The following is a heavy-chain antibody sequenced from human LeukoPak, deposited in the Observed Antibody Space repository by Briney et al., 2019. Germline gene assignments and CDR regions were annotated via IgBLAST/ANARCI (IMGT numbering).Heavy chain of an antibody. CDR1: GFTFSSYA. CDR3: ARDDLAYCGGDCQGFDY. Sequence: PGGSLRLSCAASGFTFSSYAMHWVRQAPGKGLEWVSSISSSSSYIYYADSVKGRFTISRDNAKNSLYLQMNSLRAEDTAVYYCARDDLAYCGGDCQGFDYWGQGTLVTVSS. CDR2: ISSSSSYI. V-gene: IGHV3-21*01. J-gene: IGHJ4*02. D-gene: IGHD2-21*02.